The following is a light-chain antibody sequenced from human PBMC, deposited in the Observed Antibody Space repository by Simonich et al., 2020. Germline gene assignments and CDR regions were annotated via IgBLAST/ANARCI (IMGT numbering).Light chain of an antibody. V-gene: IGKV4-1*01. CDR1: PSVLYSSNNKNY. CDR3: QQYYSTPYT. Sequence: DIVMTQSPDSLAVSLGERATINCKSSPSVLYSSNNKNYLAWYQQKPGQHPKLLIYCASTRESGVPDRFSGSGSGTDFTLTISSLQAEDVAVYYGQQYYSTPYTFGQGTKLEIK. CDR2: CAS. J-gene: IGKJ2*01.